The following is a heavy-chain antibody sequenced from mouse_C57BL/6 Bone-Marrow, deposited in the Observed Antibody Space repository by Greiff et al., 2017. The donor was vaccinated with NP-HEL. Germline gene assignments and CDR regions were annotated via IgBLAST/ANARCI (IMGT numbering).Heavy chain of an antibody. J-gene: IGHJ2*01. D-gene: IGHD2-2*01. Sequence: QVQLQQPGAELVKPGASVKMSCKASGYTFTSYWITWVKQRPGQGLEWIGDIYPGSGSTNYIEKFKSKATLTVDTSSSTAYMQLSSLTSEDSAVYYCARDYLWLRQSYWGQGTTLTVSS. V-gene: IGHV1-55*01. CDR1: GYTFTSYW. CDR3: ARDYLWLRQSY. CDR2: IYPGSGST.